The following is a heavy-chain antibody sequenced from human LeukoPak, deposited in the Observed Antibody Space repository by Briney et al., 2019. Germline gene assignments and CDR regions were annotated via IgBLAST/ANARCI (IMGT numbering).Heavy chain of an antibody. CDR3: ARDHEYGMDV. J-gene: IGHJ6*02. Sequence: ASVKVSCKASGGTFSNYAITWVRQAPGQGLEWMGWINPNSGGTNYAQKFQGWVTMTRDTSISTAYMELSRLRSDDTAVYYCARDHEYGMDVWGQGTTVTVSS. CDR1: GGTFSNYA. CDR2: INPNSGGT. V-gene: IGHV1-2*04.